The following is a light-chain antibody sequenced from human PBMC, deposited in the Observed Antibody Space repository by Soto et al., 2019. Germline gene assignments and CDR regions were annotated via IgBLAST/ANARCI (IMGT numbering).Light chain of an antibody. CDR2: ESS. J-gene: IGKJ1*01. CDR3: QQYNNYPWT. CDR1: QSIRNA. V-gene: IGKV1-5*01. Sequence: DIQMTQSPSTLSASVEDRVTITCRASQSIRNALAGYQQKPGKAPKVLIYESSSLESGVTARFSGSGSGPEFTLTISGLQPDDFATYYCQQYNNYPWTFGQGTKVEIK.